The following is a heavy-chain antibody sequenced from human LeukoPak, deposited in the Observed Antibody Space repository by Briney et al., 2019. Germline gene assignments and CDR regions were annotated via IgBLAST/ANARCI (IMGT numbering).Heavy chain of an antibody. CDR3: ARDRKLYDIFPSDV. V-gene: IGHV3-30*04. Sequence: PGRSLRLSCAASGFTFSSYAMHWVRQAPGKGLEWVAVISYDGSNKYYADSVKGRFTISRDNSKNTLYLQMNSLRAEDTAVYYCARDRKLYDIFPSDVWGQGTTVTVSS. D-gene: IGHD3-9*01. CDR2: ISYDGSNK. J-gene: IGHJ6*02. CDR1: GFTFSSYA.